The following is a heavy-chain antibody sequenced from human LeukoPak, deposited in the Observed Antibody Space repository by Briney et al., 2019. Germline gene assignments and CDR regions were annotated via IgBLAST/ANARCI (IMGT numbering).Heavy chain of an antibody. CDR3: ARGLALLWFGGL. Sequence: SETLSLTCTVSGGSISSSSYYWGWIRQPPGKGLEWIGSIYYSGSTYYNPSLKSRVTISVDTSKNQFSLKLSSVTAADTAVYYCARGLALLWFGGLWGQGTLVTVSS. V-gene: IGHV4-39*07. J-gene: IGHJ4*02. CDR2: IYYSGST. D-gene: IGHD3-10*01. CDR1: GGSISSSSYY.